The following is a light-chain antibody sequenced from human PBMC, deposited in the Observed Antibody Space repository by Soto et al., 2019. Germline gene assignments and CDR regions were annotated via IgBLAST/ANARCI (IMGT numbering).Light chain of an antibody. J-gene: IGLJ2*01. CDR3: QSYDSDTVI. V-gene: IGLV6-57*01. CDR2: EDD. Sequence: NFMLTQPHSMSGSPGTTVTISCTRRSGSMASSYVQLYQQRPGSSPSIVIYEDDQRSSGVPDRFSGSIDRSSNSASLTITGLKGEDEADYSCQSYDSDTVIFGGGTKLTVL. CDR1: SGSMASSY.